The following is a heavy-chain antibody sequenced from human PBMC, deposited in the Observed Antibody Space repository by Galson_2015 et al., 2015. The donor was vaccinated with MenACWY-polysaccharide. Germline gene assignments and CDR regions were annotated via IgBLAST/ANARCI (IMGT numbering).Heavy chain of an antibody. V-gene: IGHV1-8*01. CDR2: MNPNSGNT. D-gene: IGHD3-22*01. CDR1: GYTFTSYD. Sequence: SVKVSCKASGYTFTSYDINWVRQATGQGLEWMGWMNPNSGNTGYAQKFQGRVTMTRSTFISTAYMELSSLRSEDTAVYYCARGRGHYDSSGYYYYYYGMDVWGQGTTVTVSS. J-gene: IGHJ6*02. CDR3: ARGRGHYDSSGYYYYYYGMDV.